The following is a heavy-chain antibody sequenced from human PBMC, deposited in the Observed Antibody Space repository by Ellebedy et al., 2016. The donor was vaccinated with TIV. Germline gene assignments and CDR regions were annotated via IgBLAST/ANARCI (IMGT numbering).Heavy chain of an antibody. CDR1: GGSVSSTRYY. J-gene: IGHJ5*02. Sequence: MPSETLSLTCSVSGGSVSSTRYYWALIRQPPGKGLEWIGSIYYSGSAYYNPSLKSRVTVSVDTSKNQFSLNLSSVTAADKAVYYCARDPALPRGRFDTWGQGTLVTVSS. CDR2: IYYSGSA. V-gene: IGHV4-39*07. CDR3: ARDPALPRGRFDT.